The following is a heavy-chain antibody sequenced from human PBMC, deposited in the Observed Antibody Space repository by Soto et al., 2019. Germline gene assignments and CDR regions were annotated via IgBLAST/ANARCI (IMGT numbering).Heavy chain of an antibody. V-gene: IGHV4-4*02. CDR3: ARFSGSYYYAMDV. Sequence: PSETLSLTCAVSGDSISSSNWWSWVRQPPGKGLEWIGEIYHSGSTNYNPSLKRRVTISVDTSKNQFSLQLKSVTAADTALYYCARFSGSYYYAMDVWGQGSTVTVSS. CDR2: IYHSGST. J-gene: IGHJ6*02. CDR1: GDSISSSNW. D-gene: IGHD6-19*01.